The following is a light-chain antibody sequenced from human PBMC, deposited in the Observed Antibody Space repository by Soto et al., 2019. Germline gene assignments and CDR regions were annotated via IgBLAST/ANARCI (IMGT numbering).Light chain of an antibody. V-gene: IGLV2-14*01. CDR1: NTDVGGYNY. CDR2: EVR. CDR3: SSYTGGNPSYV. J-gene: IGLJ1*01. Sequence: QSALTQPASVSGSPGQSITVSCTGTNTDVGGYNYVSWYQHRPGKAPRLMIYEVRNRLSGVSNRFSGSKSGNTASLTISGLQSEDEADYYCSSYTGGNPSYVFGTGTKVTVL.